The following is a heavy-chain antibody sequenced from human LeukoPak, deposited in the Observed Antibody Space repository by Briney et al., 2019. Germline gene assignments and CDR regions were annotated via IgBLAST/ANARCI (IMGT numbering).Heavy chain of an antibody. V-gene: IGHV3-74*01. CDR3: ARDSRHLSSTRGGLKESRGAFFDY. CDR1: GFTFSSYW. J-gene: IGHJ4*02. D-gene: IGHD6-13*01. CDR2: IYSDGSRT. Sequence: GGSQRLSCAASGFTFSSYWMHWVRQAPGKGLVWVSRIYSDGSRTTYADSVKGRFTISRDNAKNTLYLQMNSLRAEDTALYYCARDSRHLSSTRGGLKESRGAFFDYWGQGTLVTVSS.